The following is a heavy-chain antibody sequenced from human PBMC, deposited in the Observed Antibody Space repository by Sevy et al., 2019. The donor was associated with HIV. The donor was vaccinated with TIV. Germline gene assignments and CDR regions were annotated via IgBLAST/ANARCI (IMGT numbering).Heavy chain of an antibody. D-gene: IGHD3-3*01. Sequence: SETLSLTCTVSDDSIRNYYWSWIRQAPGKGLEWIGYIHYSGFTNLNPSLKCRVTISVDTSKNQFSLRLISVTAADTAQYYCARNPNSAVDSFIPVFGIWGQGTTVTASS. J-gene: IGHJ6*02. CDR3: ARNPNSAVDSFIPVFGI. CDR1: DDSIRNYY. V-gene: IGHV4-59*01. CDR2: IHYSGFT.